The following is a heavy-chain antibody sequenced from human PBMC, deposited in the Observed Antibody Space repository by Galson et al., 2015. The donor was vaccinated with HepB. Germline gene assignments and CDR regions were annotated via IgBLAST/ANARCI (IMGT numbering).Heavy chain of an antibody. CDR1: GYTFTGYY. D-gene: IGHD6-13*01. CDR3: AREDEGGSSSSWSNWFDP. V-gene: IGHV1-2*04. CDR2: INPNSGGT. Sequence: SVKVSCKASGYTFTGYYMHWVRQAPGQGLEWMGWINPNSGGTNYAQKFQGWVTMTRDTSISTAYMELSRLRSDDTAVYYCAREDEGGSSSSWSNWFDPWGQGTLVTVSS. J-gene: IGHJ5*02.